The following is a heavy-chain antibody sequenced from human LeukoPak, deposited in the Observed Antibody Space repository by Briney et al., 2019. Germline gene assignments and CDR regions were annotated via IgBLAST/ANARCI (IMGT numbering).Heavy chain of an antibody. D-gene: IGHD6-6*01. CDR1: GYTFTSYG. Sequence: GASVKVSCKASGYTFTSYGISWVRQAPGQGLGWIGRIIPVPGIANYAQKFQGRVTITADESTSTAYMELSSLRSEDTAVYYCARGRYSSSSMWGGIIDYWGQGTLVTVSS. V-gene: IGHV1-69*04. CDR2: IIPVPGIA. CDR3: ARGRYSSSSMWGGIIDY. J-gene: IGHJ4*02.